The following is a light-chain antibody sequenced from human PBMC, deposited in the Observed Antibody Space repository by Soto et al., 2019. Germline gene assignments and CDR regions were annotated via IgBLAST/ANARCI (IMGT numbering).Light chain of an antibody. V-gene: IGKV1-9*01. Sequence: DIQMTQSPSILSASVGDSVTITCRASQIITSWLAWYQQKPGKAPKLLIYAASTLQSGVPSRFSGSGSGTEFTLTISSLQPEDFGTYYCLQHNTYPFTFGQGTRLEIK. CDR3: LQHNTYPFT. CDR1: QIITSW. CDR2: AAS. J-gene: IGKJ5*01.